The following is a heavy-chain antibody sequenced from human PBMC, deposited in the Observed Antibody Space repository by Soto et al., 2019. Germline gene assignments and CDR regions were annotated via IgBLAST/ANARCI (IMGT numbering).Heavy chain of an antibody. CDR1: GFTFSSDW. V-gene: IGHV3-74*01. CDR3: ARSGSIDS. Sequence: PGGSLRLSCAASGFTFSSDWMHWVRQAPGKGLVWVSRINTDGSSTTYADSVKGRFTISRDNAKNTVYLQMNSLRPEDTAVYYCARSGSIDSWGRGTLVTVSS. J-gene: IGHJ4*02. CDR2: INTDGSST.